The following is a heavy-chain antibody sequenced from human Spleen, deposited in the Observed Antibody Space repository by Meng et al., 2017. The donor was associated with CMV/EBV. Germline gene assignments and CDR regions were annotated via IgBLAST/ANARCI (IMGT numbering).Heavy chain of an antibody. J-gene: IGHJ4*02. V-gene: IGHV3-21*04. CDR1: GFTFTSYS. D-gene: IGHD1-14*01. CDR3: ARDASTDPSAAEY. Sequence: ETLSLTCAASGFTFTSYSMNWVRQAPGKGLEWVSSISSSGNYIYYADSVKGRFTISRDNAKNSLYLQMNSLRPEDTAVYYCARDASTDPSAAEYWGQGKLVTVSS. CDR2: ISSSGNYI.